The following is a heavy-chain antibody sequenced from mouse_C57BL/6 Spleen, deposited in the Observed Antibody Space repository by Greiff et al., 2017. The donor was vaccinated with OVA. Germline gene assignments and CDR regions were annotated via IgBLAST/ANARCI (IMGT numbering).Heavy chain of an antibody. D-gene: IGHD1-1*01. CDR2: ISYDGSN. V-gene: IGHV3-6*01. J-gene: IGHJ2*01. Sequence: DVKLVESGPGLVKPSQSLSLTCSVTGYSITSGYYWNWIRQFPGNKLEWMGYISYDGSNNYNPSLKNRISITRDTSKNQFFLKLNSVTTEDTATYYCARAYGSSYFDYWGQGTTLTVSS. CDR3: ARAYGSSYFDY. CDR1: GYSITSGYY.